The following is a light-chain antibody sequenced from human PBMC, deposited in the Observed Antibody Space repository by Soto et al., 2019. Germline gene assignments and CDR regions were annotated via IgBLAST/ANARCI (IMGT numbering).Light chain of an antibody. CDR3: QQRSNWPPRIT. J-gene: IGKJ5*01. Sequence: EIVMTQAPATLSVSPGERATLSCKSGQSISSYLAWYQQIPGQAPRLLIYGASTRATGIPARFSGSGSGTDFTLTISSLEPEDFAVYYCQQRSNWPPRITFGQGTRLEI. V-gene: IGKV3-11*01. CDR2: GAS. CDR1: QSISSY.